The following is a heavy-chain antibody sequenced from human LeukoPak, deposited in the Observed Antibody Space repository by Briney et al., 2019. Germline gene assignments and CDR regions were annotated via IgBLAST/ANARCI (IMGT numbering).Heavy chain of an antibody. CDR2: IYYSGST. CDR1: GGSISSTSYY. D-gene: IGHD1-26*01. V-gene: IGHV4-39*01. CDR3: ARQARELLLNY. J-gene: IGHJ4*02. Sequence: PSETLSLTCTVSGGSISSTSYYWRWLRQPPGKKLEWIGTIYYSGSTFYNPSLKSRVTISADTSKNQFSLKLSSVTAADTAVYYCARQARELLLNYWGQGTLVTVSS.